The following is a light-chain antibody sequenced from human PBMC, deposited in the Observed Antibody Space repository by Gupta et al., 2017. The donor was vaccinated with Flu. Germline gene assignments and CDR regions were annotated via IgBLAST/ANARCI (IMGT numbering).Light chain of an antibody. CDR3: QQTYSSPQT. V-gene: IGKV1-39*01. Sequence: GDRVTISCRASQPIFEYLNWYQQKPGKAPRLLIYAASSLQSGVPSRFNDSGSGTDFTLTISSLQPEDFATYYCQQTYSSPQTFGQGTKVEVK. CDR1: QPIFEY. J-gene: IGKJ1*01. CDR2: AAS.